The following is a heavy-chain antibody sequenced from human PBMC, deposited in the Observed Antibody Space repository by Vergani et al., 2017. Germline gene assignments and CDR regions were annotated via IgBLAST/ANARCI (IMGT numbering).Heavy chain of an antibody. V-gene: IGHV4-38-2*01. CDR3: ASRGTSGYDFKGY. Sequence: VQLVESGGGLVKPGGSLRLSCAASGFTFSNAWMSWVRQAPGKGLEWIGSIYYSGSTYYNPSLKSRVTISVDTSKNQFSLKLSSVTAADTAVYYCASRGTSGYDFKGYWGQGTLVTVSS. D-gene: IGHD5-12*01. CDR1: GFTFSNAW. J-gene: IGHJ4*02. CDR2: IYYSGST.